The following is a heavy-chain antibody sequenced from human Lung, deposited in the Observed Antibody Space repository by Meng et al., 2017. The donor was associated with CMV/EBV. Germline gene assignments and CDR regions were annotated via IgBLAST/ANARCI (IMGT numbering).Heavy chain of an antibody. CDR1: GLTVNSNY. CDR3: ARDLWAANPTGGGYYYYGMDV. V-gene: IGHV3-53*01. CDR2: IYSGGST. J-gene: IGHJ6*02. D-gene: IGHD2-15*01. Sequence: ESVKISRAVSGLTVNSNYMSWVRQAPGKGLAWVSVIYSGGSTYYADSVKGRFTISRDNSKNTLYLQMNSLRAEDTAVYYCARDLWAANPTGGGYYYYGMDVWGQGTTVTVSS.